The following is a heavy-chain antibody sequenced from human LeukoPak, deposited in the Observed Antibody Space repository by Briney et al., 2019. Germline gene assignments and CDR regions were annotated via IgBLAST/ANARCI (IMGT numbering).Heavy chain of an antibody. CDR3: ARRVTVTSYVFDY. CDR2: IIPIFGTA. D-gene: IGHD4-17*01. Sequence: GASVKVSCKASGGAFSRYAISWVRQAPGQGLEWMGGIIPIFGTANYAQKFQGRVTITTDESTSTAYMELSSLRSEDTAVYYCARRVTVTSYVFDYWGQGTLVTVSS. V-gene: IGHV1-69*05. CDR1: GGAFSRYA. J-gene: IGHJ4*02.